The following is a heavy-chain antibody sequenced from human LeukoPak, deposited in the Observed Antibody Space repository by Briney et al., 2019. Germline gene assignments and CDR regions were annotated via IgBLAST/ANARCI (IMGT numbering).Heavy chain of an antibody. CDR1: GGSISSYY. Sequence: PSETLSLTCTVSGGSISSYYWSWIRQPAGKGLEWIGRIYTSGSTNYNPSHKSRVTMSVDTSKNQFSLKLSSVTAADTAVYYCARSPPAITTRTVGAFDIWGQGTMVTVSS. D-gene: IGHD3-22*01. CDR3: ARSPPAITTRTVGAFDI. CDR2: IYTSGST. V-gene: IGHV4-4*07. J-gene: IGHJ3*02.